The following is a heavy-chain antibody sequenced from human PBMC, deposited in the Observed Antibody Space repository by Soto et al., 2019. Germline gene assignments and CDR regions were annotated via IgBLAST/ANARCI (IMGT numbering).Heavy chain of an antibody. V-gene: IGHV3-11*01. CDR2: ISSSGSTI. CDR1: GFTFSDYY. D-gene: IGHD4-17*01. Sequence: QVQLVESGGGLVKPGGSLRLSCAASGFTFSDYYMSWIRQAPGTGLEWVSYISSSGSTIYYADSVKGRFTISRDNAKNSLYLQMNSLRAEDTAVYYCARDNEAVTTAYYYYYMDVWGKGTTVTFSS. CDR3: ARDNEAVTTAYYYYYMDV. J-gene: IGHJ6*03.